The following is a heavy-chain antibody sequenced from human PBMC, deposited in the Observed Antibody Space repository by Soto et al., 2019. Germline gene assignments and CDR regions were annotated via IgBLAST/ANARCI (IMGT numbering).Heavy chain of an antibody. CDR2: IYYSGST. CDR1: GGSISSSSYY. D-gene: IGHD1-26*01. J-gene: IGHJ5*02. CDR3: ARLVGATYNWFDP. V-gene: IGHV4-39*01. Sequence: PSETLSLTCTVSGGSISSSSYYWGWIRQPPGKGLEWIGSIYYSGSTYYNPSLKSRVTISVDTSKNQFSLKLSSVTAADTAVYYCARLVGATYNWFDPWGQGTLVTVSS.